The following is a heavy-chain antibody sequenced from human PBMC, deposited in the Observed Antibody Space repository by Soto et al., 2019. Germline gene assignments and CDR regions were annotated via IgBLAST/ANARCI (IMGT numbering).Heavy chain of an antibody. CDR1: GFTFGSYS. D-gene: IGHD3-10*01. J-gene: IGHJ4*02. Sequence: EVQLVESGGGLVQPGGSLRLSCAASGFTFGSYSMNWVRQAPGKGLEWISYISSSGNTIYYADSVKGRFAISRDNGKNSLYLQMNSLRVEDRAVYYCARSVRGVSDYCGQGTLVTVSS. CDR3: ARSVRGVSDY. CDR2: ISSSGNTI. V-gene: IGHV3-48*01.